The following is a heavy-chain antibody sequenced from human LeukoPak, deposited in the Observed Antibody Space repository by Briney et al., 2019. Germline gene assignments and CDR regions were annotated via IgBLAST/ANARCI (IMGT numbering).Heavy chain of an antibody. V-gene: IGHV4-39*07. D-gene: IGHD5-12*01. Sequence: SETLSLTCTVSGVSISSSNSYWSWIRQPPGKGLEWIGEINHSGSTNYNPSLKSRVTISVDTSKNQFSLKLSSVTAADTAVYYCARLNIYGGYSGYGAFDYWGQGTLVTVSS. CDR2: INHSGST. CDR1: GVSISSSNSY. J-gene: IGHJ4*02. CDR3: ARLNIYGGYSGYGAFDY.